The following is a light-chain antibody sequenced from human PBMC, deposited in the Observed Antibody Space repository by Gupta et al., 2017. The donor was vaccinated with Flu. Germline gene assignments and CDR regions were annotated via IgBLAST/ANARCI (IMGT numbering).Light chain of an antibody. CDR2: EVS. V-gene: IGLV2-14*01. Sequence: QSALTHPASVSGSPGQSITISCTGSTSEVGDYNFVSWYQQHPGKAPKLIIYEVSNRPSGVSNRFSGSKSGSTDSLTISGLQADDEADYYCSSYSSGITPYVFGTGTTVTVL. CDR1: TSEVGDYNF. J-gene: IGLJ1*01. CDR3: SSYSSGITPYV.